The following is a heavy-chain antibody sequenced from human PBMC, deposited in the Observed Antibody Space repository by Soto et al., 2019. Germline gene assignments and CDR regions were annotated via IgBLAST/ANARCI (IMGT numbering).Heavy chain of an antibody. Sequence: SETLSLTCTVSGGSISSGGYYWSWIRQHPGKGLEWIGYIYYSGSTYYNSSLKSRVTISVDTSKNQFSLKLSSVTAADTAVYYCASGYSYGYVYWGQGTLVTVSS. CDR1: GGSISSGGYY. J-gene: IGHJ4*02. CDR3: ASGYSYGYVY. CDR2: IYYSGST. V-gene: IGHV4-31*03. D-gene: IGHD5-18*01.